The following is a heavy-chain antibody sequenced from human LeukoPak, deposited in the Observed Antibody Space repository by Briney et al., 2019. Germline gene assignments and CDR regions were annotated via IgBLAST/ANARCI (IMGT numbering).Heavy chain of an antibody. Sequence: SETLSLTCAVYGGPFSGYYWSWLRQPPGKGLEWIGEINHSGSTNYNPSLKSRVTISVDTSKNQFSLTLSSVTAADTAVYFCARGGVTMVRGATDWGQGTLVTVSS. CDR2: INHSGST. D-gene: IGHD3-10*01. J-gene: IGHJ4*02. V-gene: IGHV4-34*01. CDR3: ARGGVTMVRGATD. CDR1: GGPFSGYY.